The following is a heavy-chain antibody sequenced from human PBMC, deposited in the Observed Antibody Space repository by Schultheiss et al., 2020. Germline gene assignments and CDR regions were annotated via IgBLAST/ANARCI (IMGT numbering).Heavy chain of an antibody. CDR2: INYSGST. V-gene: IGHV4-39*01. Sequence: SETLSLNCTVAGVSMFASAYYWGWVRQPPGKALEWIGSINYSGSTYYNSSLKSRVTISVDPSKQQFSLKLSSVADTDTAVYYCARRPSGYYHRWFESWGQGTLVTVYS. CDR1: GVSMFASAYY. CDR3: ARRPSGYYHRWFES. J-gene: IGHJ5*01. D-gene: IGHD3-3*01.